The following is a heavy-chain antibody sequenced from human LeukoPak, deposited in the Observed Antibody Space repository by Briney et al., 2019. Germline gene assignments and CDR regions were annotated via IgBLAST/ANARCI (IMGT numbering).Heavy chain of an antibody. V-gene: IGHV4-34*01. CDR2: INHSGST. Sequence: SETLSLTCTVYGESFSEYYWSWIRQPPGKGLEWIGEINHSGSTNYNPSLTGRVTISVDTSKNQFSLRLTSVTAADTAVYHCAQVSAAGPLLFDYWGREPWSPSPQ. J-gene: IGHJ4*02. CDR3: AQVSAAGPLLFDY. CDR1: GESFSEYY. D-gene: IGHD6-13*01.